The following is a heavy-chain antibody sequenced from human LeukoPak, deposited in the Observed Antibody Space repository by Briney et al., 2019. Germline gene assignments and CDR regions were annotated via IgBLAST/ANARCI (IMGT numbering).Heavy chain of an antibody. J-gene: IGHJ4*02. V-gene: IGHV4-34*01. CDR2: INHSGST. CDR1: DGSFSGYY. D-gene: IGHD3-22*01. CDR3: ARLYDSSGYYARYFDY. Sequence: SETLSLTCAVYDGSFSGYYWSWIRQPPGKGLEWIGEINHSGSTNYNPSLKSRVTISLDTSKSQFSLKVRYVTAADTAVYYCARLYDSSGYYARYFDYWGQGTLVTVSS.